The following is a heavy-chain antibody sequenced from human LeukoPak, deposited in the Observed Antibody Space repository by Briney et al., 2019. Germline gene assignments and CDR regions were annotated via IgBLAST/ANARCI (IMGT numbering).Heavy chain of an antibody. Sequence: GGSLRLSCAASGFTFSSYDMHWVRQATGKGLEWVSAIGTAGDTYYPGSVKGRFTISRENAKNSLYLQMNSLRAGDTAVYYCARDTHIYGDYGMDVWGQGTTVTVSS. D-gene: IGHD4-17*01. CDR3: ARDTHIYGDYGMDV. CDR1: GFTFSSYD. CDR2: IGTAGDT. V-gene: IGHV3-13*01. J-gene: IGHJ6*02.